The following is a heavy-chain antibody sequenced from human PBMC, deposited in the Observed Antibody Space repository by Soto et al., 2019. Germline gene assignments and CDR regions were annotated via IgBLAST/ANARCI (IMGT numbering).Heavy chain of an antibody. D-gene: IGHD3-16*02. J-gene: IGHJ4*02. CDR1: GCTFSSYA. CDR2: ISAYNGKT. Sequence: ASVKVSCKASGCTFSSYAISWVRQAPGQGLEWMGWISAYNGKTNYAQKLQGRVTMTTDTSTSTAYMELRSLRSDDTAVYYCARDNDYIWGSYRPYYFDYWGQGTLVTVSS. CDR3: ARDNDYIWGSYRPYYFDY. V-gene: IGHV1-18*01.